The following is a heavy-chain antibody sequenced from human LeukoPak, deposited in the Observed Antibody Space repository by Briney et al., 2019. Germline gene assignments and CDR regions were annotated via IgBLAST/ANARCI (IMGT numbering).Heavy chain of an antibody. V-gene: IGHV3-23*01. CDR2: ISGNGGST. J-gene: IGHJ3*02. CDR1: GFTFSSYP. D-gene: IGHD2-2*01. CDR3: AKDLGYCSTSSLLRCYDAFDI. Sequence: PGGSLRLSCAASGFTFSSYPMSWVRQAPGKGLEWVSAISGNGGSTYYADSVKGRFTISRYNSKNMLYLQMNSLRAEDTAVYYCAKDLGYCSTSSLLRCYDAFDIWGQGTMVTVSS.